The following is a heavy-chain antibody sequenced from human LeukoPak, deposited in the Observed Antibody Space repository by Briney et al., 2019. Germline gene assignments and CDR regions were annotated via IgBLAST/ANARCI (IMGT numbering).Heavy chain of an antibody. CDR1: GFTFSSSW. J-gene: IGHJ4*02. Sequence: GGSLRLSCAASGFTFSSSWMCWVRQAPGNGLEWVANIKHDGTEKYYVDSVKGRFTISRDNAKNSVYLQMNSLSAGDTAVYFWSKYFGSALDDWGQGTLVTVSS. D-gene: IGHD2/OR15-2a*01. CDR2: IKHDGTEK. CDR3: SKYFGSALDD. V-gene: IGHV3-7*03.